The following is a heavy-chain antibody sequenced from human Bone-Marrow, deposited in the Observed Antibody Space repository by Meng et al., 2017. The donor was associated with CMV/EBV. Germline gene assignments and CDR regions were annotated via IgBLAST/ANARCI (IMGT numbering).Heavy chain of an antibody. CDR1: GFTFSSYW. V-gene: IGHV3-7*01. Sequence: GASMKISCAAPGFTFSSYWMSWVRQAPGKGLEWVANIKQDGSEKYYVDSVKGRFTISRDNAKNSLYLQMNSLRAEDTAVYYCARDGAPYDDFWSGFSYGMNVWGQGTTVTVS. J-gene: IGHJ6*02. D-gene: IGHD3-3*01. CDR3: ARDGAPYDDFWSGFSYGMNV. CDR2: IKQDGSEK.